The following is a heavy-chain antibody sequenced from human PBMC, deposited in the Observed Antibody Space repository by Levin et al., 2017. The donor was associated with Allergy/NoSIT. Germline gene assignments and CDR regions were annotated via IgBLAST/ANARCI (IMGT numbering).Heavy chain of an antibody. Sequence: HSGGSLRLSCAASGFTFNTYWMAWVRQAPGKGLEWVANINFDGSDKNYLDSVKGRFTVSRDNAKNSLFLQMNSLRDEDTAVYHCARDEKGVLDHWGQGTLVTVSS. J-gene: IGHJ4*02. V-gene: IGHV3-7*03. D-gene: IGHD3-16*01. CDR2: INFDGSDK. CDR1: GFTFNTYW. CDR3: ARDEKGVLDH.